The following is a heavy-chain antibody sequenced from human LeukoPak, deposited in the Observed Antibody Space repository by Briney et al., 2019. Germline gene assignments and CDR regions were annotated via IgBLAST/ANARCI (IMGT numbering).Heavy chain of an antibody. J-gene: IGHJ4*02. D-gene: IGHD4-17*01. CDR2: IYYSGST. CDR1: GGSISSFY. Sequence: SETLSLTCTVSGGSISSFYWSWIRQPPGKGLEWIGYIYYSGSTNYNPSLKSRVTISVDTSKNQFSPNLASVTAADTAVYYCARHGVYGDRADYWGQGTLVTVSS. V-gene: IGHV4-59*08. CDR3: ARHGVYGDRADY.